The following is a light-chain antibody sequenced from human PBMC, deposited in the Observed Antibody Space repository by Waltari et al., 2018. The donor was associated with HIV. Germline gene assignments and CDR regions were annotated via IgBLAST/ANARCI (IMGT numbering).Light chain of an antibody. CDR1: SSNIGSNS. CDR2: SNN. J-gene: IGLJ3*02. CDR3: AAWDDSLNAWV. Sequence: QSVLTQPPSASGTPGQRVTISCSGSSSNIGSNSVNWYQQLPGTAPKLLIYSNNPRPAGVPDRCSGSKSGTSASLAIRGLQSEDEADYYCAAWDDSLNAWVFGGGTKLTVL. V-gene: IGLV1-44*01.